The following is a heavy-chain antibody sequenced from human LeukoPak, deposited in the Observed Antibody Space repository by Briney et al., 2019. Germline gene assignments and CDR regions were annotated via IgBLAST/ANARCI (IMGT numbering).Heavy chain of an antibody. CDR3: ARSVRNHYYGSGKNYYYYGMDV. CDR1: GYTFTSYG. CDR2: ISAYNGNT. J-gene: IGHJ6*02. D-gene: IGHD3-10*01. Sequence: GASVKVSCKASGYTFTSYGISWVRQAPGQGLEWMGWISAYNGNTNYAQKLQGRVTMTTDTSTSTAYTELSSLRSEDTAVYYCARSVRNHYYGSGKNYYYYGMDVWGQGTTVTVSS. V-gene: IGHV1-18*01.